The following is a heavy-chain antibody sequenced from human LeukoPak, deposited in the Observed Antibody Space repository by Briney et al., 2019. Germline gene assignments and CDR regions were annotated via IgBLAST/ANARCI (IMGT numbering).Heavy chain of an antibody. CDR2: ISSSGTT. Sequence: SETLSLTCTVSGGSISSYYWSWIRQPPGKGLEWIGYISSSGTTKCNPSLKSRLTISVDTSKNQFSLKLSSVTAADTAVYYCARGGGYDILTGYRWGQGTLVTVSS. CDR1: GGSISSYY. V-gene: IGHV4-59*08. CDR3: ARGGGYDILTGYR. J-gene: IGHJ4*02. D-gene: IGHD3-9*01.